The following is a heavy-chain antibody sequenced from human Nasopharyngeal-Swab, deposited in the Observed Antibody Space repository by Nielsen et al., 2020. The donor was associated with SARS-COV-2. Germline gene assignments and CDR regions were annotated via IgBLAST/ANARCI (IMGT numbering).Heavy chain of an antibody. V-gene: IGHV1-2*04. CDR1: GYTFTSYY. J-gene: IGHJ4*02. D-gene: IGHD6-13*01. CDR2: INPNSGGT. CDR3: ARGGIAAAGSFDY. Sequence: ASVKVSCKASGYTFTSYYMHWVRQAPGQGLEWMGWINPNSGGTNYAQKFQGWVTMTRDTSISTAYMELSRLRSDDTAVYYCARGGIAAAGSFDYWGQGTLVTVSS.